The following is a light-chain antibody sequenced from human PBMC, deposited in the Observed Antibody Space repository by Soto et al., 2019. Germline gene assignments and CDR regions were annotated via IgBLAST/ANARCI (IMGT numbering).Light chain of an antibody. CDR3: AAWDDTLKGVI. Sequence: QSVLTQTPSASGTPGQRVSISCSGGRLNIGSNLVNWYQQLPGTAPKLLIYSNVQWPSGVPDRFSGSKSGTSASLAISGLQSEDEADYYCAAWDDTLKGVIFGGGTKLTVL. J-gene: IGLJ2*01. CDR1: RLNIGSNL. V-gene: IGLV1-44*01. CDR2: SNV.